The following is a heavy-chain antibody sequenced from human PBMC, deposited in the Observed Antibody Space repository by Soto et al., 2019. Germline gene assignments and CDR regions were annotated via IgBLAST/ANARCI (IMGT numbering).Heavy chain of an antibody. J-gene: IGHJ4*02. CDR3: ACSSSSAGGRMFDF. CDR1: GFTFSGKS. CDR2: ISYDGSQI. Sequence: GGSLRLSCAASGFTFSGKSMHWVRQAPGKGLEWVALISYDGSQIFYADSVRGRFTISRDNSKNTLYLQMNSLRAEDTAVYFCACSSSSAGGRMFDFWGQGTLVTVSS. V-gene: IGHV3-30-3*01.